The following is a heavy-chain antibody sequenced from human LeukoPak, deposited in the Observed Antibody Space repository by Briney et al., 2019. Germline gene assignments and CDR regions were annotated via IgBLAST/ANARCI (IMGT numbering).Heavy chain of an antibody. D-gene: IGHD3-10*01. J-gene: IGHJ4*02. CDR3: ASLFYFGSGSFPTY. V-gene: IGHV4-39*01. CDR1: GGSMNSRSYY. CDR2: IFYTGSA. Sequence: SETLSLTCTVSGGSMNSRSYYWGWIRQPPGKGLDLIGSIFYTGSAYSNPSLKSRVSISVDTSKSHFSLNLISGTAAATALYYCASLFYFGSGSFPTYWGLGTLVTVSS.